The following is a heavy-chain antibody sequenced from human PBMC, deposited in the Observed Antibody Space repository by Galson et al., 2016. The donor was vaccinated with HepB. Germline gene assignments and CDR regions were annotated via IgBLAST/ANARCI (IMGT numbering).Heavy chain of an antibody. D-gene: IGHD3-3*01. V-gene: IGHV3-9*01. CDR1: GFTFDDYA. J-gene: IGHJ4*02. CDR2: INWNSGII. Sequence: SLRLSCAASGFTFDDYAMHWVRQAPGKGLEWVSTINWNSGIIAYADSVKGRFTISSDNAKNSLYLQMNSLRAEDTALYYCAKGYYGGPPDYWGQGTLVTVSS. CDR3: AKGYYGGPPDY.